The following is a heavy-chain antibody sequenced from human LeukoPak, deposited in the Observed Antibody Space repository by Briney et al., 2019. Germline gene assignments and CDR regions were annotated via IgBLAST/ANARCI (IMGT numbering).Heavy chain of an antibody. D-gene: IGHD3-22*01. V-gene: IGHV3-48*04. CDR1: GFTFSSYA. CDR2: ISSSSNTI. CDR3: ARVWGPTYYYDSSGYT. Sequence: GGSLRLSCAASGFTFSSYAMSWVRQAPGQGLEWFSYISSSSNTIYYADSVKGRFTISRDNAKNSLYLQMNSLRAEDTAVYYCARVWGPTYYYDSSGYTWGQGTLVTVSS. J-gene: IGHJ5*02.